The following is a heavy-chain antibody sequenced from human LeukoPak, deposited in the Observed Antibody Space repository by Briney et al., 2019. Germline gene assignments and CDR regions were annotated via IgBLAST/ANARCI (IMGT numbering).Heavy chain of an antibody. D-gene: IGHD6-6*01. CDR2: IYYSGST. V-gene: IGHV4-59*01. CDR1: GGSISSYY. Sequence: SETLSLTCTVFGGSISSYYWSWIRQPPGKGLEWIGYIYYSGSTNYNPSLKSRVTISVDTSKNQFSLELSSVTAADTAVYYCARDRPLRGMDVWGQGTTVTVSS. CDR3: ARDRPLRGMDV. J-gene: IGHJ6*02.